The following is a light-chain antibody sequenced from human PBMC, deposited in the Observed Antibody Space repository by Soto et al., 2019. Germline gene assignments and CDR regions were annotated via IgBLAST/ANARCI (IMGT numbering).Light chain of an antibody. CDR2: KAS. Sequence: DIQMTQSPSTLSASVGERVTITCRASQSISSWLAWYQQKPGKAPKLLIYKASSLETGVPSRFSGSASGTEFTLTISSLQPDDFATYYCQQYNSYSPWTFGQGTKVDIK. V-gene: IGKV1-5*03. CDR1: QSISSW. J-gene: IGKJ1*01. CDR3: QQYNSYSPWT.